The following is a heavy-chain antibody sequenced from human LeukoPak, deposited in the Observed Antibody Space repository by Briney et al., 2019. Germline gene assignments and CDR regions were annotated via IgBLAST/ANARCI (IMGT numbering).Heavy chain of an antibody. CDR2: IKQDGSEK. D-gene: IGHD2-2*01. J-gene: IGHJ3*02. Sequence: PGGSLRLSFAASGFTFSSYWMSWVRQAPGKGLEWVANIKQDGSEKYYVDSVKGRFTISRDNAKNSLYLQMNSLRAEDTAVYYCARVTIVVVPAAIHDAFDIWGQGTMVTVSS. V-gene: IGHV3-7*01. CDR3: ARVTIVVVPAAIHDAFDI. CDR1: GFTFSSYW.